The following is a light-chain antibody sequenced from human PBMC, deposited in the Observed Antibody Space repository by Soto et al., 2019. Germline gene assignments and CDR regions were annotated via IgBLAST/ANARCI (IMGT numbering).Light chain of an antibody. V-gene: IGKV3-20*01. CDR2: DTS. CDR1: QPVRDSY. J-gene: IGKJ1*01. Sequence: EIVLTQSPGTLSLSPGERATLSCRASQPVRDSYLAWYQQKPGQAPSLLIYDTSSRATGIPDRLSGSGSGTDFALTISRLDPEDFAVYFCQQYGSSPGTFSQGTKVEIK. CDR3: QQYGSSPGT.